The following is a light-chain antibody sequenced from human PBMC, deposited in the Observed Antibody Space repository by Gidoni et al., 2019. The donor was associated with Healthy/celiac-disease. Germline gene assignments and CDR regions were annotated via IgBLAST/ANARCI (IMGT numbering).Light chain of an antibody. J-gene: IGLJ2*01. CDR1: SSNTGAGYD. CDR3: QSYDSSLSGVV. CDR2: GNS. Sequence: QSVLTPPPAVSRAPGQRVTITCTGSSSNTGAGYDVHWYQQLPGTAPKLLIYGNSHRPSGVPDRFSGSKSGTSASLAISGLQAEDEADYYCQSYDSSLSGVVFGGGTKLTVL. V-gene: IGLV1-40*01.